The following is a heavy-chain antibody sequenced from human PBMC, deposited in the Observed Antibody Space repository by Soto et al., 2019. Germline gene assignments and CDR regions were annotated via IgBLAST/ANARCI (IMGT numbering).Heavy chain of an antibody. V-gene: IGHV3-13*01. CDR2: IGTAGDT. J-gene: IGHJ4*02. D-gene: IGHD6-19*01. CDR1: GFTFSSYD. Sequence: GGSLRLSCAASGFTFSSYDMHWVRQATGKGLEWVSAIGTAGDTYYPGSVKGRFTISRENAKNSLYLQMNSLRAEDTAVYYCARGRLYSSGWYFDYWGQGTLVTVSS. CDR3: ARGRLYSSGWYFDY.